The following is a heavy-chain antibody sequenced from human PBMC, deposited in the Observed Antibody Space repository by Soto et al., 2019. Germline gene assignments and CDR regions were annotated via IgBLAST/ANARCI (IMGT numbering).Heavy chain of an antibody. J-gene: IGHJ4*02. CDR1: GGSSSSGGYS. Sequence: TLSLTYAVAGGSSSSGGYSWSWIRQPPGKGLEWIGYIYHSGSTYYNPSLKSRVTISVDRSKNQFSLKLSSVTAADTAVYYCARGGGSYYIAYWGQGTLVTVSS. CDR2: IYHSGST. V-gene: IGHV4-30-2*01. CDR3: ARGGGSYYIAY. D-gene: IGHD1-26*01.